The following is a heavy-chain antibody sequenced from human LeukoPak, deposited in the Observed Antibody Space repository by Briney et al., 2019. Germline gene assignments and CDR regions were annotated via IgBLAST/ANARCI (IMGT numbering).Heavy chain of an antibody. CDR3: AREEVDPAGMDV. Sequence: ASVKVSCKASGYTFTSYDINWVRQATGQGLEWMGWMNPNSGNTVYAQKFQGRVTMTRNTSISTAYMELSSLRSEDTAVYYCAREEVDPAGMDVWGQGTTVTVSS. J-gene: IGHJ6*02. V-gene: IGHV1-8*01. CDR1: GYTFTSYD. CDR2: MNPNSGNT. D-gene: IGHD5-12*01.